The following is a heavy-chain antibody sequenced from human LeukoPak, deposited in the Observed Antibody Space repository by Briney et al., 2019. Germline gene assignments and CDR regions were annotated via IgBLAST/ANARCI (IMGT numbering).Heavy chain of an antibody. D-gene: IGHD3-16*02. J-gene: IGHJ5*02. CDR1: GGSISSYY. CDR2: IYTSGST. CDR3: ARVIRGRGAYDYVWGSYLWFDP. V-gene: IGHV4-4*07. Sequence: SETLSLTCTVSGGSISSYYWSWIRQPAGKGLEWIGRIYTSGSTNYNPSLKSRVTISVDTSKNQFSLKLSSVTAADTAVYYCARVIRGRGAYDYVWGSYLWFDPWGQGTLVTVSS.